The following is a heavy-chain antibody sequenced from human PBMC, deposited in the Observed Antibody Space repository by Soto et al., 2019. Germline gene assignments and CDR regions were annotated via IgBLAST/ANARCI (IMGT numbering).Heavy chain of an antibody. Sequence: SETLSLTCAVSGFSISTGYYWGWIRQPPGKGLEWVATIYHSGTTYSNPSLKSRVTISVDTSKNQFSLKLGSVTAADTAVYYRARGLYYYDTSVYSPDYWGLGTLVTVSS. D-gene: IGHD3-22*01. CDR3: ARGLYYYDTSVYSPDY. V-gene: IGHV4-38-2*01. CDR2: IYHSGTT. J-gene: IGHJ4*02. CDR1: GFSISTGYY.